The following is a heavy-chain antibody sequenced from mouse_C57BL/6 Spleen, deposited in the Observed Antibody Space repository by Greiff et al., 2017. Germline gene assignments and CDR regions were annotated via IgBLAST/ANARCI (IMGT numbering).Heavy chain of an antibody. J-gene: IGHJ2*01. CDR2: INYDGSST. CDR1: GFTFSDYY. CDR3: ARAGFPTFDY. V-gene: IGHV5-16*01. Sequence: DVKLVESEGGLVQPGSSMKLSCTASGFTFSDYYMAWVRQVPEKGLEWVANINYDGSSTYYLDPMKSRFIISRDNAKNMLYLQMSSQKSEDTATYCCARAGFPTFDYWGQGTTLTVSS. D-gene: IGHD2-10*01.